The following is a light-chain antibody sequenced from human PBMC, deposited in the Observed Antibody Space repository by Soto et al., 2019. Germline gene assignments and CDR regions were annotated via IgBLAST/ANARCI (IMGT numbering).Light chain of an antibody. V-gene: IGLV2-14*01. CDR2: EVS. CDR3: SSYTPSNTA. J-gene: IGLJ2*01. CDR1: SSDIGGYDY. Sequence: QSALTQPASVSGSPGQSITISCTGTSSDIGGYDYVSWFQQHPRKPPPPIIYEVSNRPSGVSYRFSGSKSGNTASLTISGLQAEDEADYYCSSYTPSNTAFGGGTKLTVL.